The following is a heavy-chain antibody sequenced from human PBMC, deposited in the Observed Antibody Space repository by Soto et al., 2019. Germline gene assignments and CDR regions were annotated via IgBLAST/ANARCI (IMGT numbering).Heavy chain of an antibody. J-gene: IGHJ4*02. CDR3: ARRDRSGSFDY. CDR2: INPKSGLT. CDR1: GYTFTDYY. V-gene: IGHV1-2*02. D-gene: IGHD5-12*01. Sequence: QVQLVQSGAEAKKPGASVKVSCKASGYTFTDYYIHWVRLAPGQGLDWMGWINPKSGLTSHAQNFRGRVTMTRDTSIRTVYMELNRLTSDDRAIYYCARRDRSGSFDYWGQGTQVTVSS.